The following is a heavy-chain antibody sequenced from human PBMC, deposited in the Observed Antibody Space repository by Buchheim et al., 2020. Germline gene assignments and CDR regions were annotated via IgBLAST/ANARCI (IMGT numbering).Heavy chain of an antibody. Sequence: QVQLVESGGGVVQPGRSLRLSCAASGFTFSSYGMHWVRQAPGKGLEWVAVIGYDGSNKYYADSVQGRFTISRDNSKNTLYLQMNSLRAEDTAVYYCARTNDFWSGDEYYYYGMDVWGQGTT. D-gene: IGHD3-3*01. CDR1: GFTFSSYG. V-gene: IGHV3-33*01. J-gene: IGHJ6*02. CDR3: ARTNDFWSGDEYYYYGMDV. CDR2: IGYDGSNK.